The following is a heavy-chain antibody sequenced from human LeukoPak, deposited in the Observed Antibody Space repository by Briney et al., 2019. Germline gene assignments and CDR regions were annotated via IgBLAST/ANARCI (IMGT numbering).Heavy chain of an antibody. CDR3: ARHGRHYDFWSGYRGSEGMDV. J-gene: IGHJ6*02. Sequence: SETLSLTCTVSGGSISSYYWSWIRQPPGKGLEWIGYIYYSGCTNYNPSLKSRVTISVDTSKNQFSLELSSVTAADTAVYYCARHGRHYDFWSGYRGSEGMDVWGQGTTVTVSS. CDR2: IYYSGCT. CDR1: GGSISSYY. V-gene: IGHV4-59*08. D-gene: IGHD3-3*01.